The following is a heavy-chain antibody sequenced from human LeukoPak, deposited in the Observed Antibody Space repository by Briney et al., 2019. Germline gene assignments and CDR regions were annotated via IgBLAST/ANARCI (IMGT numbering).Heavy chain of an antibody. Sequence: SETLSLTCTVSGGSISSGGYYWSWIRRHPGKGLEWIGYIYYNGNTYYNPSLKSRLTISGDTSKNQFSLKLSSVTAADTAVYYCVRNFDSYNAFDIWGQGTMVTVSS. D-gene: IGHD3-22*01. CDR3: VRNFDSYNAFDI. V-gene: IGHV4-31*03. CDR2: IYYNGNT. J-gene: IGHJ3*02. CDR1: GGSISSGGYY.